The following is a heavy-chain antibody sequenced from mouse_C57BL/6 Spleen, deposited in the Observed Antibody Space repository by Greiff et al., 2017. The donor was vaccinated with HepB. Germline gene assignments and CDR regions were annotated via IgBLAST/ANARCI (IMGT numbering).Heavy chain of an antibody. CDR3: ARFGNYLYYFDY. Sequence: HVQLQQPGTELVKPGASVKLSCKASGYTFTSYWMHWVKQRPGQGLEWIGNINPSNGGTNYNEKFKSKATLTVDKSSSTAYMQLSSLTSEDSAVYYCARFGNYLYYFDYWGQGTTLTVSS. CDR2: INPSNGGT. CDR1: GYTFTSYW. D-gene: IGHD2-1*01. J-gene: IGHJ2*01. V-gene: IGHV1-53*01.